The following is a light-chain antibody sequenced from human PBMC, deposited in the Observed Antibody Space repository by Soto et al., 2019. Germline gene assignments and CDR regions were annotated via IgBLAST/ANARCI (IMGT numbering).Light chain of an antibody. V-gene: IGLV2-14*01. CDR2: EVT. J-gene: IGLJ1*01. CDR3: SSYTSRDTRV. Sequence: QSALTQPASMSGSPGQSITISCTGTSSDVGGYNFVSWYQQHPDKAPKLMLYEVTKRPSGVSDRFSGSKSGNTASLTISGLQTEDEADYYCSSYTSRDTRVFGTGTKRTVL. CDR1: SSDVGGYNF.